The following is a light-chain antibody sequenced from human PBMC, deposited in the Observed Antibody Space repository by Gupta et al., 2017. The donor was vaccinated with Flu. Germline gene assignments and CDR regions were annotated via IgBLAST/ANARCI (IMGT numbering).Light chain of an antibody. CDR2: DAS. J-gene: IGKJ5*01. CDR1: QDVGNF. CDR3: QEPRTT. Sequence: EILLTQSPATLSLSPGERAVLSCRASQDVGNFLAWYQHKPGQAPRLLIYDASKRATGIPARFSGSGSGTDFTLTISSLEPEDFAVYYCQEPRTTFGQGTRL. V-gene: IGKV3D-11*01.